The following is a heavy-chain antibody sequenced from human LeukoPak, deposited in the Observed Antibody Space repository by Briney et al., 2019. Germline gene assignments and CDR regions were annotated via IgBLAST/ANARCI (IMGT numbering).Heavy chain of an antibody. D-gene: IGHD7-27*01. V-gene: IGHV1-8*01. J-gene: IGHJ3*02. CDR2: MNPNSGNT. Sequence: ASVKVSCKASGYTFTSYDINWVRQATGQGLEWMGWMNPNSGNTGYAQKFQGRVTMTRNTSISTAYMERSSLRSEDTAVYYCARQVVNWVDAFDIWGQGTMVTVSS. CDR3: ARQVVNWVDAFDI. CDR1: GYTFTSYD.